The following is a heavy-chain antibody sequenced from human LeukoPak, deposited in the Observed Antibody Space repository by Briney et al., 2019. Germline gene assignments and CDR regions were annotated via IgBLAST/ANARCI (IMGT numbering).Heavy chain of an antibody. CDR3: ARVTYYDFWSGYPFYYYYYMDV. Sequence: ASVKVSCKASGYTFTSYGIIWVRQAPGQGLEWMGWISAYNGNTNYAQKLQGRVTMTTDTSTSTAYMELRSLRSDDTAVYYCARVTYYDFWSGYPFYYYYYMDVWGKGTTVTVSS. D-gene: IGHD3-3*01. J-gene: IGHJ6*03. CDR1: GYTFTSYG. V-gene: IGHV1-18*01. CDR2: ISAYNGNT.